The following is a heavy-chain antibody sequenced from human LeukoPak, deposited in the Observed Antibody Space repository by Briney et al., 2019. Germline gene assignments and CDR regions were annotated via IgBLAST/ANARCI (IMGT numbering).Heavy chain of an antibody. CDR3: ARGYSTRPNWFDP. J-gene: IGHJ5*02. D-gene: IGHD2-2*01. CDR2: INPNSGGT. CDR1: GYTFTVYY. V-gene: IGHV1-2*06. Sequence: ASVKVSCKASGYTFTVYYMHWVRQAPGQGLEWMGRINPNSGGTNYAQKFQGRVTMTRDTSISTAYMELSRLRSDDTAVYYCARGYSTRPNWFDPWGQGTLVTVSS.